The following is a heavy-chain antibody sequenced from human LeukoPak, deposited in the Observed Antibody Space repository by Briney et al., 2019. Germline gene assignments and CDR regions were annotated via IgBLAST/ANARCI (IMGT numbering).Heavy chain of an antibody. D-gene: IGHD6-19*01. CDR1: GGSFSGYY. J-gene: IGHJ6*03. Sequence: PSETLSLTCAVYGGSFSGYYWSWIRQPPGKGLEWIGEINHSGSTNYNPSLKSRVTISVDTFKNQFSLKLSSVTAADTAVYYCARVGYSSGWTHRIYYYYIDVWGKGTTVTISS. CDR2: INHSGST. CDR3: ARVGYSSGWTHRIYYYYIDV. V-gene: IGHV4-34*01.